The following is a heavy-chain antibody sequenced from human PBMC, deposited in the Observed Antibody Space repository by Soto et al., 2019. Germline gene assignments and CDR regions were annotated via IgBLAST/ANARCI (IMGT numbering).Heavy chain of an antibody. CDR2: ISGSGGST. V-gene: IGHV3-23*01. CDR3: AKDRCSGGSCYYDP. Sequence: LRLSCAASGXTFSSYAMSWVRQAPGKGLEWVSAISGSGGSTYYADSVKGRFTISRDNSKNTLYLQMNSLRAEDTAVYYCAKDRCSGGSCYYDPWGQGTPVTVSS. D-gene: IGHD2-15*01. CDR1: GXTFSSYA. J-gene: IGHJ5*02.